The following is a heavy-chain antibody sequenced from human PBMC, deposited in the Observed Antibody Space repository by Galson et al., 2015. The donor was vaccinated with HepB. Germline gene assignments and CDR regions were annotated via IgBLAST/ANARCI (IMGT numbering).Heavy chain of an antibody. CDR3: AKLVSRFGSGNHPLDY. Sequence: SLRLSCAASGLTFSSYAMNWVRQAPGKGLEWVSGISGSGGKTDYADSVKGRFIISRDNSKNTLYLQMDSLRAEDTAEYYCAKLVSRFGSGNHPLDYWGQGTLVTVSS. CDR2: ISGSGGKT. J-gene: IGHJ4*02. CDR1: GLTFSSYA. V-gene: IGHV3-23*01. D-gene: IGHD3-10*01.